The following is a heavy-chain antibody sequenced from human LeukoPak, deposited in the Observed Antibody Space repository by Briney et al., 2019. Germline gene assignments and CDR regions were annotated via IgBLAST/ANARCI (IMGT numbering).Heavy chain of an antibody. CDR3: AKHYTGSYDNRGLDY. Sequence: NTSETLSLTCAVYGGYFSGYYWSWIRQSPGKGLEWIGSIYYSGYTYYNPSVESRVTISVDTSKNQFSLKLSSVTAADTAVYYCAKHYTGSYDNRGLDYWGQGTLVTVSS. V-gene: IGHV4-34*01. CDR1: GGYFSGYY. D-gene: IGHD3-10*01. CDR2: IYYSGYT. J-gene: IGHJ4*02.